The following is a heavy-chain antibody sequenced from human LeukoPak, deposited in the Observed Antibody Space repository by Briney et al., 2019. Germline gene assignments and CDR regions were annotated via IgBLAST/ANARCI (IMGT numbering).Heavy chain of an antibody. CDR2: IYYSGST. CDR3: AHRERATSTFDY. J-gene: IGHJ4*02. D-gene: IGHD5-24*01. CDR1: GGSISSYY. V-gene: IGHV4-59*01. Sequence: SETLSLTCTVSGGSISSYYWSWIRQPPGKGLEWIGYIYYSGSTNYNPSLKSRVTISVDTSKNQFSLKLSSVTAADTAVYYCAHRERATSTFDYGGQEPLVTVSS.